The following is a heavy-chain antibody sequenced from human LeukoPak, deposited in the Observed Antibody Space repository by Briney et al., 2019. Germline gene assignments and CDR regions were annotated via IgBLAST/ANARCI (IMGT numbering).Heavy chain of an antibody. V-gene: IGHV3-23*01. J-gene: IGHJ4*02. CDR3: AKECDYGNTSHMPCY. CDR2: ISDGGWT. CDR1: AXPPSNYA. D-gene: IGHD4-17*01. Sequence: GGSLRLSCAAPAXPPSNYAMSWVRQAPGKGLEWVSSISDGGWTAYTDSVKGRFFISRETATNTLYLQMNSLRVEDTAVYYCAKECDYGNTSHMPCYWGQGTLVTVSS.